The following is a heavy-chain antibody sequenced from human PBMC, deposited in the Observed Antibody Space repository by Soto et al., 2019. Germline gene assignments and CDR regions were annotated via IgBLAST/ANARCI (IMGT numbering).Heavy chain of an antibody. Sequence: GGSLRLSCSASGFTFSSYGMHWVRQAPGKGLEWVAVISYDGSNKYYADSVKGRFTISRDNSKNTLYLQMNSLRAEDTAVYYCARNFGYYYGMDVWGQGTTVTVSS. V-gene: IGHV3-30*03. J-gene: IGHJ6*02. D-gene: IGHD3-16*01. CDR2: ISYDGSNK. CDR3: ARNFGYYYGMDV. CDR1: GFTFSSYG.